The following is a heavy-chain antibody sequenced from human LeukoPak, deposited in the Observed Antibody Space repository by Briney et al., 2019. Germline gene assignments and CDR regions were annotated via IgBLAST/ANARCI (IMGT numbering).Heavy chain of an antibody. CDR3: ARALYHTFDY. V-gene: IGHV3-30*04. D-gene: IGHD2-2*01. CDR2: ISYDGSNK. Sequence: GRSLRLSCVASGFTFSRHAMHWVRQAPGKGLEWVAVISYDGSNKYYADSVKGRFTFSRDNSKNTLYLQMNSLRAEDTAVYYCARALYHTFDYWGQGTLVTVSS. J-gene: IGHJ4*02. CDR1: GFTFSRHA.